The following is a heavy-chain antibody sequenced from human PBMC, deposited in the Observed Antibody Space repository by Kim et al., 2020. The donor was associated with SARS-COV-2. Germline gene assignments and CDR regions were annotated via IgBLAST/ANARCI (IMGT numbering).Heavy chain of an antibody. CDR3: ARGDVREGNYYDSSGDYFDY. V-gene: IGHV4-34*01. D-gene: IGHD3-22*01. Sequence: KSRVTISVDTSNNQFSLKLSSVTAADTAVYYCARGDVREGNYYDSSGDYFDYWGQGTLVTVSS. J-gene: IGHJ4*02.